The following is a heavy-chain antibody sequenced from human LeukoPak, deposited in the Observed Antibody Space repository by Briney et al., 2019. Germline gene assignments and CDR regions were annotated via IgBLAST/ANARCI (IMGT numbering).Heavy chain of an antibody. Sequence: SETLSLTCTVSGGSISSSSYYWGWIRQPPGKGLEWIGSIYYSGSTYYNPSLKSRVTISVDTSKNQFSLKLSSVTAADTAVYYCARDSGQLDNWFDPWGQGTLVTVSS. CDR2: IYYSGST. V-gene: IGHV4-39*07. J-gene: IGHJ5*02. CDR3: ARDSGQLDNWFDP. D-gene: IGHD6-13*01. CDR1: GGSISSSSYY.